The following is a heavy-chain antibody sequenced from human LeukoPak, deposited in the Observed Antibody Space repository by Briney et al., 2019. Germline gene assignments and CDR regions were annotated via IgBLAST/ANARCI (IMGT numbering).Heavy chain of an antibody. Sequence: SETLSLTCGVSGGSISSTNWWSWVRQPPGKGLEWIGYISYSGSTYYNPSLKSRVTISVDTSKSQFSLKLSSVTAADTAVYYCARLGDSTSRLYYFDYWGQGTLVTVSS. D-gene: IGHD6-6*01. CDR3: ARLGDSTSRLYYFDY. CDR2: ISYSGST. J-gene: IGHJ4*02. V-gene: IGHV4-4*02. CDR1: GGSISSTNW.